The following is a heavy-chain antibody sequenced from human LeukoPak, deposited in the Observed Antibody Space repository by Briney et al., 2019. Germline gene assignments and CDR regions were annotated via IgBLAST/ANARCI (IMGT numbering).Heavy chain of an antibody. J-gene: IGHJ4*02. CDR2: IRSKAYGGTK. D-gene: IGHD2-8*01. CDR1: GFTFGDYA. CDR3: TRASQYCTNGVCYPVYGYFDY. V-gene: IGHV3-49*03. Sequence: GGSLRLSCTASGFTFGDYAMSWFRQAPGKGLEWVGFIRSKAYGGTKEYAASVKGRFTISRDDSKSIAYLQMNSLKTEDTAVYYCTRASQYCTNGVCYPVYGYFDYWGQGTLVTVSS.